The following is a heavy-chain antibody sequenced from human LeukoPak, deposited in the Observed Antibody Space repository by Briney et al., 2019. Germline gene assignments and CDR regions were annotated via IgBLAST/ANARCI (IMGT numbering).Heavy chain of an antibody. D-gene: IGHD6-13*01. Sequence: GGSLRLPCAASGFTFSSYAMSWVRQAPGKGLEWVSAISGSGGSTYYADSVKGRFTISRDNSKNTLYLQMNSLRAEDTAVYYCAKEGYSSSWPYYYYYGMDVWGQGTTVTVSS. V-gene: IGHV3-23*01. CDR3: AKEGYSSSWPYYYYYGMDV. CDR2: ISGSGGST. J-gene: IGHJ6*02. CDR1: GFTFSSYA.